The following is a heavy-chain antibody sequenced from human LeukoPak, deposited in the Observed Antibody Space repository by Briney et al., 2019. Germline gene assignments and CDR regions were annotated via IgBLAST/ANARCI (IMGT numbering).Heavy chain of an antibody. D-gene: IGHD3-22*01. J-gene: IGHJ4*02. CDR2: INPNSGGT. V-gene: IGHV1-2*02. CDR1: GYTFTGYY. CDR3: ARDYYDRGSSGY. Sequence: GASVKVSCKASGYTFTGYYMHWVRQAPGQGLEWMGWINPNSGGTNYAQKFQGRVTMTRDTSISTAYMELSRLRSDDTAVYYYARDYYDRGSSGYWGQGTLVTVSS.